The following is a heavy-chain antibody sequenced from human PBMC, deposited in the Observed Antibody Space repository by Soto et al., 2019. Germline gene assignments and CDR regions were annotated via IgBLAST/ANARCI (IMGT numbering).Heavy chain of an antibody. Sequence: PSETLSLTCIVSCESIISRSYYWGWIRQPPGKGLEWIGSIYYSGRTYYNPSSKSRVTISIDTSKNQFSLKLSSVTATDTAVYYCARQRTTVVTQAYFDHWGQGALVTVSS. CDR1: CESIISRSYY. CDR2: IYYSGRT. D-gene: IGHD2-21*02. J-gene: IGHJ4*02. CDR3: ARQRTTVVTQAYFDH. V-gene: IGHV4-39*01.